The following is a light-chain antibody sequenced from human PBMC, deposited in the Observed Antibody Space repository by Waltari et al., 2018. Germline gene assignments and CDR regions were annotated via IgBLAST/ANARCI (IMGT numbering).Light chain of an antibody. CDR2: EVS. V-gene: IGLV2-23*02. J-gene: IGLJ3*02. CDR3: CSYAVSITSRV. Sequence: QSALTQPASVSGSPGQSITISCTGTSSDVGSYNVVSWYLQHPGKAPKLMIYEVSKRPSGVSHRFSGSKSGNTASLTISGLQAEDEADYYCCSYAVSITSRVFGGGTKLTVL. CDR1: SSDVGSYNV.